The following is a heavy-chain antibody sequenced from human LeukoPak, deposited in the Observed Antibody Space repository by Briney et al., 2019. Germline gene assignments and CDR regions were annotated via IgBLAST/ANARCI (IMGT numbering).Heavy chain of an antibody. V-gene: IGHV3-21*04. CDR1: GFTFSEYS. D-gene: IGHD3-10*01. Sequence: GGSLRLSCAASGFTFSEYSMNWVRQAPGKGLEWVSFISTSSSHIYYGDSVKGRFTISRDNARNSVSLQMNSLRAEDTAVYYCAKENVGVDYWGQGTLVTVSS. CDR2: ISTSSSHI. J-gene: IGHJ4*02. CDR3: AKENVGVDY.